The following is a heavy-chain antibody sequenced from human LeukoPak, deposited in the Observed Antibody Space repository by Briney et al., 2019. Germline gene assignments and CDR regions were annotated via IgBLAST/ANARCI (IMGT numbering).Heavy chain of an antibody. CDR3: ARHGIRGYTNGYFDY. CDR1: GYSFTSYW. J-gene: IGHJ4*02. D-gene: IGHD5-18*01. CDR2: IYPGDSDT. Sequence: GECLKISCKGSGYSFTSYWIGWVRQMPGKGLEWIGIIYPGDSDTRYSSSFQGQFTISADKSITTAYLQWSSLKASHTAMFYCARHGIRGYTNGYFDYWGQGTLVTVSS. V-gene: IGHV5-51*01.